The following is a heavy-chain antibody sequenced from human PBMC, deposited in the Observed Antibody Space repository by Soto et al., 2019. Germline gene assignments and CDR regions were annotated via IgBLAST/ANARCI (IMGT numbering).Heavy chain of an antibody. D-gene: IGHD3-10*01. CDR3: ARGRRRRGDYGMDV. CDR2: INHSGST. V-gene: IGHV4-34*01. J-gene: IGHJ6*02. Sequence: QVQLQQWGAGLLKPSETLSLTCAVYGGSFSGYYWSWIRQPPGKGLEWIGEINHSGSTNYNPSLKSRVTISVDTSTNHFSLKLSSVIAADTAVYYCARGRRRRGDYGMDVWDQGTTVTVSS. CDR1: GGSFSGYY.